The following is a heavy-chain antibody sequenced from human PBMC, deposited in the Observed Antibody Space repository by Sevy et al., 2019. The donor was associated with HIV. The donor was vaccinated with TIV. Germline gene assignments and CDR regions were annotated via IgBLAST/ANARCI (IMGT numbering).Heavy chain of an antibody. CDR1: GFDFSTYW. CDR2: IMGDGSRR. V-gene: IGHV3-74*01. CDR3: ARDRFWGYYFDH. Sequence: GGSLRLSCAASGFDFSTYWMHWVRQAPGKGLDWVSRIMGDGSRRSHADSVKGRFTISRDKAKNTLYLQMNSLRAEDTALYVCARDRFWGYYFDHWGPGTLVTVSS. J-gene: IGHJ4*02. D-gene: IGHD3-16*01.